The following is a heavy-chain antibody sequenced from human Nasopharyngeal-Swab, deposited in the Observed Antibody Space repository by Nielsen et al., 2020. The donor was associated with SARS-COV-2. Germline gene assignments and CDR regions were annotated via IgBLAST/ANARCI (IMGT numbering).Heavy chain of an antibody. J-gene: IGHJ6*02. D-gene: IGHD2-2*01. CDR2: IIPIFGTA. Sequence: SVKVSCKASGGTFSSYAISWVRQAPGQGLEWMGGIIPIFGTASYAQKFQGRVTITADESTSTAYMELSSLRSEDTAVYYCASNSGCSSTSCPIDRLVYGMDVWGQGTTVTVSS. V-gene: IGHV1-69*13. CDR3: ASNSGCSSTSCPIDRLVYGMDV. CDR1: GGTFSSYA.